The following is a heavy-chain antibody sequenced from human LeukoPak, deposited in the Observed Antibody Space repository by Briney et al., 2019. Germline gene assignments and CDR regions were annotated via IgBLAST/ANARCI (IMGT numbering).Heavy chain of an antibody. CDR3: ATRYFDL. J-gene: IGHJ2*01. V-gene: IGHV3-7*01. CDR2: VKQDGSER. CDR1: GFTFSNFW. Sequence: GGSLRLSCAASGFTFSNFWMNWVRQAPGKGLEWVANVKQDGSERYYVASVKGRFTISRDNAKNSLFLQMNSLRAEDTAVYYCATRYFDLWGRGTLVTVSS.